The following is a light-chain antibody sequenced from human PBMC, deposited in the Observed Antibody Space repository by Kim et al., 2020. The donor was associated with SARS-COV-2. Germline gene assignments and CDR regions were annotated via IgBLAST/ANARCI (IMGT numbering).Light chain of an antibody. CDR3: ATWDTSLSAVV. V-gene: IGLV1-51*01. J-gene: IGLJ2*01. CDR2: DNN. Sequence: QSVLTQPPSVSAAPGREVTISCSGSSSNIADNYISWYQQLPGTAPKLLIYDNNLRPSGIPDRFSGSKSGTSATLGITGLQTGDEADYYCATWDTSLSAVVFGGGTQLTVL. CDR1: SSNIADNY.